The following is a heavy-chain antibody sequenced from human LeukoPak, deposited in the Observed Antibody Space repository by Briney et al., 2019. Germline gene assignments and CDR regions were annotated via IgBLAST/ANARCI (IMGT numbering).Heavy chain of an antibody. CDR1: GYSFTGYY. J-gene: IGHJ4*02. D-gene: IGHD1-26*01. CDR2: INPNSGGT. Sequence: ASVKVSCKASGYSFTGYYMYWVRQAPGQALEWMGWINPNSGGTNYAQKCRVTMTRDTSISTAYMKLSRLRSDDTAVYYCARSIVGATTGDWGQGTLVTVSS. V-gene: IGHV1-2*02. CDR3: ARSIVGATTGD.